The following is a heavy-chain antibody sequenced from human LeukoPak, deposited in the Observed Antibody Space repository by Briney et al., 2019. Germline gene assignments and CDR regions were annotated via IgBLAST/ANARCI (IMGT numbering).Heavy chain of an antibody. Sequence: GGSLRLSCKGSGYSFTSYWIGWVRQMPGKGLEWMGIIYPGDSDTRYSPSFQGQVTISADKSISTAYLQWSSLKASDTAMYYCARLVPIVVVPAADNWFDLWGQGTLVTVSS. CDR1: GYSFTSYW. D-gene: IGHD2-2*01. CDR2: IYPGDSDT. CDR3: ARLVPIVVVPAADNWFDL. V-gene: IGHV5-51*01. J-gene: IGHJ5*02.